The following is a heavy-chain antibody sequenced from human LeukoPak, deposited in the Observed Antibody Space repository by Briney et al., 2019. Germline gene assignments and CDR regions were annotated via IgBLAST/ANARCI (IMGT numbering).Heavy chain of an antibody. V-gene: IGHV4-59*12. CDR2: IYYSGST. J-gene: IGHJ5*02. CDR1: GGSISSYY. D-gene: IGHD3-10*01. CDR3: ARGRASWFGELLIGSWFDP. Sequence: SETLSLTCTVFGGSISSYYWSWIRQPPGKGLEWIGYIYYSGSTNYNPSLKSRVTISVDTSKNQFSLKLSSVTAADTAVYYCARGRASWFGELLIGSWFDPWGQGTLVTVSS.